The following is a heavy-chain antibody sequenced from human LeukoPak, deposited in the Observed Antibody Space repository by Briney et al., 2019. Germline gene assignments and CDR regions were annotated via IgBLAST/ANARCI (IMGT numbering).Heavy chain of an antibody. V-gene: IGHV5-51*01. Sequence: GESLKISCKGSGYSFTSYWIGWVRQMPGKGLEGMGIIYPGDSDTRYSPSFQGQVTISADKSISTAYLQWSSLKASDTAMYYCARHFPAAGYYMDVWGKGTTVTVSS. CDR2: IYPGDSDT. CDR3: ARHFPAAGYYMDV. J-gene: IGHJ6*03. D-gene: IGHD6-13*01. CDR1: GYSFTSYW.